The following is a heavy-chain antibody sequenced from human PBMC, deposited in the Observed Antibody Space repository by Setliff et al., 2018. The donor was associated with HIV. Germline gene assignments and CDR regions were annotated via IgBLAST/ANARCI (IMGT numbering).Heavy chain of an antibody. J-gene: IGHJ4*01. D-gene: IGHD3-3*01. CDR1: GGSLTHVAMG. CDR2: IYSNDVI. Sequence: SGPTLVNPTQTLTLTCTFSGGSLTHVAMGVGWLRQPPGKAPEWLAVIYSNDVIRYSPSLKTRLTITQDTSKRQGVLTLTNVDPMDTGTYFCAHIGPFWTGFYGPCGRWGQGILVTVTS. CDR3: AHIGPFWTGFYGPCGR. V-gene: IGHV2-5*01.